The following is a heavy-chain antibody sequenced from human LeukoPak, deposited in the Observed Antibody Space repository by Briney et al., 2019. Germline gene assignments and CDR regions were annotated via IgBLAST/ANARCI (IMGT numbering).Heavy chain of an antibody. CDR3: ARRFNYYDSSGYYEGFYFDY. V-gene: IGHV1-18*01. CDR2: ISV. Sequence: GASVKVSCKASGYTFTSYGISWVRQAPGQGLEWMGWISVYAQKFQGRVTMTTDTSTSTAYMELRSLRSDDTAVYYCARRFNYYDSSGYYEGFYFDYWGQGTLVTVSS. CDR1: GYTFTSYG. D-gene: IGHD3-22*01. J-gene: IGHJ4*02.